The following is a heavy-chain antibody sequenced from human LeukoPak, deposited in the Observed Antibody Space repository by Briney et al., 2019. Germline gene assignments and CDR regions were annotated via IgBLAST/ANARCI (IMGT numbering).Heavy chain of an antibody. J-gene: IGHJ4*02. CDR2: IYYSGST. V-gene: IGHV4-39*07. CDR1: GGSISNSSYY. D-gene: IGHD6-6*01. CDR3: ARGDFEYSSSSSYFDY. Sequence: SETLSLTCTVSGGSISNSSYYWGWIRQPPGKGLEWIGSIYYSGSTYYNPSLKSRVTISVDTSKNQFSLKLSSVTAADTAVYYCARGDFEYSSSSSYFDYWGQGTLVTVSS.